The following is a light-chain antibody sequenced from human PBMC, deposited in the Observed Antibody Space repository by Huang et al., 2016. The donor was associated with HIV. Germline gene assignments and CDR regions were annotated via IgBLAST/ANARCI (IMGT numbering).Light chain of an antibody. CDR3: QQRSAWPLT. J-gene: IGKJ4*01. V-gene: IGKV3-11*01. CDR2: DAS. Sequence: EIVLTQSPATLSLSPGKRATLSCRASQSVNSYLAWYQQKPGQAPRLLIYDASNRATGIPGRFSGSGSGTDFTLTISNVQSEDFAVYYCQQRSAWPLTFGGGTKVEI. CDR1: QSVNSY.